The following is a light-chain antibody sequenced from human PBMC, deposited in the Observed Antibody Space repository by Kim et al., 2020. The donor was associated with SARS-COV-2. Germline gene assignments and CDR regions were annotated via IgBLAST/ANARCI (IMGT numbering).Light chain of an antibody. CDR1: QSVSTNY. J-gene: IGKJ1*01. Sequence: EIVLTQSPGTLSLSPGERATLSCRASQSVSTNYLAWYQHKPGQAPRLLIYAASRRATGIPDRFSGSGSGTDFTLTMSRLEPEDFALYYGQQYSDSSTFGQGTKVDIK. V-gene: IGKV3-20*01. CDR3: QQYSDSST. CDR2: AAS.